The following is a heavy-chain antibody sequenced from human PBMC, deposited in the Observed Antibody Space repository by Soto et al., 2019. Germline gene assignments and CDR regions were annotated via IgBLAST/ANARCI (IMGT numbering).Heavy chain of an antibody. Sequence: QVQLVQSGAEVKRPGSSVKVSCKASGGSFSTYSISWVRQAPGQGPEWMGGIIPIFGKANYAQKFKGRVTITADESTTTAYMELSSLRSDDTAVYYCARGSRTYVYYYGMDVWGQGTTVTVSS. J-gene: IGHJ6*02. CDR1: GGSFSTYS. CDR3: ARGSRTYVYYYGMDV. D-gene: IGHD3-16*01. V-gene: IGHV1-69*01. CDR2: IIPIFGKA.